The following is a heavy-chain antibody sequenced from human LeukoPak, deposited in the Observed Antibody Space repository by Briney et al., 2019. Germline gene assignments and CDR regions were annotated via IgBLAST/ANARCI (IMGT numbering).Heavy chain of an antibody. CDR3: NYFWSGA. Sequence: GESLRLSCAASGFNFSHAYMSWVRQAPGKGLEWIGRIRNRVDGGTPDYAAPVKGRFTISRDDSKNMLYLQMNSLITEDTALYYCNYFWSGAWGPGTLVTVSS. D-gene: IGHD3-10*01. V-gene: IGHV3-15*01. CDR1: GFNFSHAY. CDR2: IRNRVDGGTP. J-gene: IGHJ5*02.